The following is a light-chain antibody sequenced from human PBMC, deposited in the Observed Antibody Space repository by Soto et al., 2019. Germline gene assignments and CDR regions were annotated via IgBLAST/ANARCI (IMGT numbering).Light chain of an antibody. CDR1: QSVTSNY. CDR2: GIS. J-gene: IGKJ1*01. Sequence: QSPGTLSLSPGERATLFCRASQSVTSNYFAWYQQKPGQAPRLLIYGISDRATGIPDRFSGSGSGTDFTLTISRLEPEDFAVYYCEQYGSSPRTFGQGTKVDIK. V-gene: IGKV3-20*01. CDR3: EQYGSSPRT.